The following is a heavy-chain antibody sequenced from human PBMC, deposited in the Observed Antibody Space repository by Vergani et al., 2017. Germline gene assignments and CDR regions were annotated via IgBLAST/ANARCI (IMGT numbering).Heavy chain of an antibody. Sequence: EVQLVESGGGLVQPGRSLRLSCTASGFTFGDYAMSWVRQAPGKGLEWVGFIRSKAYGGTTEYAASVKGRFTISRDDSKSIAYLQMNSLKTEDTAVYYCTRDQIVVVPAAFSSGYXMDVWGKGTTVTVSS. CDR3: TRDQIVVVPAAFSSGYXMDV. CDR2: IRSKAYGGTT. V-gene: IGHV3-49*04. D-gene: IGHD2-2*01. CDR1: GFTFGDYA. J-gene: IGHJ6*03.